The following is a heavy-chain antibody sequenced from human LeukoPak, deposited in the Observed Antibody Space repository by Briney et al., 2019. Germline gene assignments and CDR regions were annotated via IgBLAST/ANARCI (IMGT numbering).Heavy chain of an antibody. D-gene: IGHD6-19*01. CDR1: GYTFTGYY. V-gene: IGHV1-2*02. CDR3: ARRPSSGAGEAFDY. CDR2: INPNSGGT. J-gene: IGHJ4*02. Sequence: ASVKLSCTASGYTFTGYYIHWMRQAPGQGLDCMGWINPNSGGTNYAQKFQGRVTMARDTSTSTAYMELSGLRSDDTAVCYCARRPSSGAGEAFDYWGQGTLVTVSS.